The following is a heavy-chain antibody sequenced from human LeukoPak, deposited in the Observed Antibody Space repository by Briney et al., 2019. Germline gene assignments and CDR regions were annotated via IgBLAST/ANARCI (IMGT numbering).Heavy chain of an antibody. CDR1: GYTFTSYY. CDR3: ARLLDYYDSSGFHY. D-gene: IGHD3-22*01. Sequence: ASVKVSCKVSGYTFTSYYMHWVRQPPGEGHEWVGIMNPSGGSTIYAQKFQGRVTMTRDTSTSTVYMELSSLRSEDTAVYYCARLLDYYDSSGFHYWGQGTLVTVSS. J-gene: IGHJ4*02. V-gene: IGHV1-46*01. CDR2: MNPSGGST.